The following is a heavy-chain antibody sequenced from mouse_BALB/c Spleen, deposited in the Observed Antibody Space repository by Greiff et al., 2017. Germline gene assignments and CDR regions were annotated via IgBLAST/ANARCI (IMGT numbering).Heavy chain of an antibody. D-gene: IGHD2-1*01. J-gene: IGHJ3*01. Sequence: EVKLMESGAELVKPGASVKLSCTASGFNIKDTYMHWVKQRPEQGLEWIGRIDPANGNTKYDPKFQGKATITADTSSNTAYLQLSSLTSEDTAVYYCARSEYGNYGFAYWGQGTLVTVSA. CDR1: GFNIKDTY. V-gene: IGHV14-3*02. CDR3: ARSEYGNYGFAY. CDR2: IDPANGNT.